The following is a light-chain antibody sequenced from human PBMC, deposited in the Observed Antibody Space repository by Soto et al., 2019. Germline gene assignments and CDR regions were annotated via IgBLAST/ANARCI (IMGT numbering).Light chain of an antibody. CDR1: QSVLYSSNNKNY. CDR3: QQYYSTRPRVT. CDR2: WAS. V-gene: IGKV4-1*01. J-gene: IGKJ4*01. Sequence: DIVMTQSPDSLAVSLGERATINCKSSQSVLYSSNNKNYLAWYQQKPGQPPKLLIYWASTRESGVPDRFSGSGSGTDFTLTISSLQAEDVAVYYCQQYYSTRPRVTFGGGTKVEIK.